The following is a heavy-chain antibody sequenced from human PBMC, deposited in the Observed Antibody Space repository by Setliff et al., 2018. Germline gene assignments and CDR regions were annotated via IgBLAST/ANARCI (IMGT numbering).Heavy chain of an antibody. Sequence: SVKVSCKASGGTFSSYAISWVRQAPGQGLEWMGGIIPSFGTANYAQKFQGRVTITADESTSTAYMELSSLRSEDTAVYYCAREDGTYYNFWSGYSTTPYYGIDVWGQGTTVTVSS. CDR1: GGTFSSYA. D-gene: IGHD3-3*01. CDR3: AREDGTYYNFWSGYSTTPYYGIDV. J-gene: IGHJ6*02. CDR2: IIPSFGTA. V-gene: IGHV1-69*13.